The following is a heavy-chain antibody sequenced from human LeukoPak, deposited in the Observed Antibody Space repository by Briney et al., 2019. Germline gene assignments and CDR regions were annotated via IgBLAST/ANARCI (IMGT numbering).Heavy chain of an antibody. CDR1: GYTFTGYY. CDR3: ARGRHPGPTWISEY. J-gene: IGHJ4*02. V-gene: IGHV1-2*02. D-gene: IGHD5-12*01. Sequence: GASVKVSCKASGYTFTGYYMHWVRQAPGQGLEWMGWINPNSGGTNYAQKFQGRVTMTRNTSISTAYMELSSLTFEDTAVYYCARGRHPGPTWISEYWGQGTLVTVSS. CDR2: INPNSGGT.